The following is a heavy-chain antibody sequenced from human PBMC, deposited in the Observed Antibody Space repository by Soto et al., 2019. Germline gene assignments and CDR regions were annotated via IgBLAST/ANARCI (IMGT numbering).Heavy chain of an antibody. CDR3: AGCSGGSCVEDAFDI. J-gene: IGHJ3*02. Sequence: QVQLQESGPGLVKPSQTLSLTCTVSGGSISSGDYYWSRIRQPPGKGLEWIGYIYYSGSTYYNPSLKSRVTISVDTSKNQFSLKLSSVTAADTAVYYCAGCSGGSCVEDAFDIWGQGTMVTVSS. V-gene: IGHV4-30-4*01. CDR1: GGSISSGDYY. D-gene: IGHD2-15*01. CDR2: IYYSGST.